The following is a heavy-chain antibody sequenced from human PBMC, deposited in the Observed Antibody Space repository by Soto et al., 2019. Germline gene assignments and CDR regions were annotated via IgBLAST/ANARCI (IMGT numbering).Heavy chain of an antibody. V-gene: IGHV4-30-2*01. CDR2: IYHSEST. Sequence: SETLSLTCAVSGGSISSGDYSWSWIRQAPGKGLEWIGYIYHSESTFYNPSLKSRLTMSVDTSKNQFSLKLSSVTAADTAVYYCARGLVGSGSYPMYGMDVWGQGTTVTVS. CDR1: GGSISSGDYS. CDR3: ARGLVGSGSYPMYGMDV. J-gene: IGHJ6*02. D-gene: IGHD3-10*01.